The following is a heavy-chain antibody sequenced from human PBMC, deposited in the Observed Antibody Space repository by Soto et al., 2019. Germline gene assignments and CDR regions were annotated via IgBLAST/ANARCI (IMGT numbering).Heavy chain of an antibody. Sequence: GGSLRLSCAASGFTFSSYAMSWVRQAPGKGLEWVSAISGSGGSTYYAGSVKGRFTISRDNSKNTLYLQMNSLRAEDTAVYYCAKLRYYPNWFDPWGQGTLVTVSS. J-gene: IGHJ5*02. D-gene: IGHD3-10*01. V-gene: IGHV3-23*01. CDR2: ISGSGGST. CDR3: AKLRYYPNWFDP. CDR1: GFTFSSYA.